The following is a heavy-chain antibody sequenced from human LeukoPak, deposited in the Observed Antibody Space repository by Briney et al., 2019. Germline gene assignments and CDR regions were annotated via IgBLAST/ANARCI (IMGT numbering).Heavy chain of an antibody. CDR2: ISYDGSNK. D-gene: IGHD4-17*01. V-gene: IGHV3-30-3*01. CDR1: GFTFSSYA. J-gene: IGHJ6*02. Sequence: PGGSLRLSCAASGFTFSSYAMHWVRQAPGKGLEWVAVISYDGSNKYYADSVKGRFTISRDNSKSTLYLQMNSLRTEDTAVYYCARRYGDQHPGYGMDVWGQGTTVTVSS. CDR3: ARRYGDQHPGYGMDV.